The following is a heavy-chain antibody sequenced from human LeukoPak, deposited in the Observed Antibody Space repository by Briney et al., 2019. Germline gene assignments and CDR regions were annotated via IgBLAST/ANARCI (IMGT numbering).Heavy chain of an antibody. D-gene: IGHD3-10*01. J-gene: IGHJ3*02. Sequence: SVKVSCKASGGTFSSYTISWVRQAPGQGLEWMGRIIPILGIANYAQRFQGRVTITADKSTSTAYMELSSLRSEDTAVYYCARDGPGDAFDIWGQGTMVTVSS. CDR3: ARDGPGDAFDI. V-gene: IGHV1-69*04. CDR1: GGTFSSYT. CDR2: IIPILGIA.